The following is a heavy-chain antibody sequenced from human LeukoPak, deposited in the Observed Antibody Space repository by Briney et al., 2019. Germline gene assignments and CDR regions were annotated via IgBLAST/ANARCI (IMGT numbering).Heavy chain of an antibody. Sequence: SETLSLTCTVSVGSINSGSYYWSWIRQPAGKGLEWIGRIYTSGSTYYNPSLKSRVTISVDTSKNQFSLKLSSVTAADTAVYYCARVSGGEYYDILTGYYTAGPYNWFDPWGQGTLVTVSS. CDR2: IYTSGST. D-gene: IGHD3-9*01. V-gene: IGHV4-61*02. J-gene: IGHJ5*02. CDR3: ARVSGGEYYDILTGYYTAGPYNWFDP. CDR1: VGSINSGSYY.